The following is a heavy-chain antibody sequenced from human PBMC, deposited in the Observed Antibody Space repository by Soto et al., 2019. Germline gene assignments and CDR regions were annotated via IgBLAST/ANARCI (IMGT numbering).Heavy chain of an antibody. Sequence: QAPLVQSGAEVRKPGASVKLSCTAAGYAFTGYAIHWVRQAPGQGLEWMGWINAGYGDTNFSQNCRGRVSVTRDTASSMAYMKLSSLRLEDTVVYYCARGDYYDSSGLDPWGQGTLVTVSS. V-gene: IGHV1-3*01. CDR1: GYAFTGYA. J-gene: IGHJ5*02. CDR3: ARGDYYDSSGLDP. D-gene: IGHD3-22*01. CDR2: INAGYGDT.